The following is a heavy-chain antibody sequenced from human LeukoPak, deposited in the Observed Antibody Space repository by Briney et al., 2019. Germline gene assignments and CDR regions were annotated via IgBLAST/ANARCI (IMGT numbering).Heavy chain of an antibody. CDR1: GGSISSGGYY. D-gene: IGHD2-15*01. Sequence: SETLSLTCTVSGGSISSGGYYWSWIRQHPGKGLEWIGYIYYSGSTNYNPSLKSRVTISVDTSKNQFSLKLSSVTAADTAVYYCARGQAILGYCSGGSCYDYYYGMDVWGQGTTVTVSS. V-gene: IGHV4-31*03. CDR2: IYYSGST. CDR3: ARGQAILGYCSGGSCYDYYYGMDV. J-gene: IGHJ6*02.